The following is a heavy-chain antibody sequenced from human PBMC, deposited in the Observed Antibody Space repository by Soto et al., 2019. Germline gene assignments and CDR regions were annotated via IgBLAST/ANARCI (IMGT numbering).Heavy chain of an antibody. CDR3: ARREIQGPIDY. J-gene: IGHJ4*02. V-gene: IGHV4-28*01. D-gene: IGHD1-26*01. Sequence: QVQLQESGPGLVKPSDTLSLTCAVSGYSISSSNWWGWIRQPPGKGLEWIGYIYYSGTTYYNPSLKSRVTMSVDTAKNQFSLKLTAVTAVDTAVYYCARREIQGPIDYWGQGTLVTVSS. CDR1: GYSISSSNW. CDR2: IYYSGTT.